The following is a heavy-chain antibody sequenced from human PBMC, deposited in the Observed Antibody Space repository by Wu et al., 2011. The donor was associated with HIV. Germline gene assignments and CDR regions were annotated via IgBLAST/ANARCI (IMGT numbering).Heavy chain of an antibody. D-gene: IGHD5-12*01. V-gene: IGHV1-18*01. J-gene: IGHJ4*02. Sequence: QVQLVQSGAEVKRPGASVKVSCKTSGYTFTTYGVSWVRQAPGQGLEWMGWISAYNGDTNYAQKLQGRVTMTTDTSTSTAYMELRSLRSDDTAVYFCARDPPGYPYFFDYWGQGTLVTVSS. CDR1: GYTFTTYG. CDR2: ISAYNGDT. CDR3: ARDPPGYPYFFDY.